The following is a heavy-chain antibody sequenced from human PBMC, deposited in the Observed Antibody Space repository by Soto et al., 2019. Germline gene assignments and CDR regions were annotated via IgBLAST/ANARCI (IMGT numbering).Heavy chain of an antibody. V-gene: IGHV1-69*01. J-gene: IGHJ6*02. D-gene: IGHD6-13*01. CDR3: ARASGIAAAGDYYYGMDV. CDR1: GGTFSSYA. Sequence: QVQLVQSGAEVKKPGSSVKVSCKASGGTFSSYAISWVRQAPGQGLEWMGGIIPIFGTANCAQKFQGRVTITADESTSTAYMELSSLRSEDTAVYYCARASGIAAAGDYYYGMDVWGQGTTVTVSS. CDR2: IIPIFGTA.